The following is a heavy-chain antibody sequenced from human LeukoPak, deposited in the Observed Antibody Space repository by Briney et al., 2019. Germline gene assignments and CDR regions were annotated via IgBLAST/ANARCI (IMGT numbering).Heavy chain of an antibody. Sequence: GGSLRLSCAASGFTFSSYGMHWVRQAPGKGLEWVAFIRYDGSNKYYADSVKGRFTISRDNSKNTLYLQMNSLRAEDTAVYYCAQERGYSGYVHYYYMDVWGKGTTVTVSS. CDR3: AQERGYSGYVHYYYMDV. D-gene: IGHD5-12*01. J-gene: IGHJ6*03. V-gene: IGHV3-30*02. CDR2: IRYDGSNK. CDR1: GFTFSSYG.